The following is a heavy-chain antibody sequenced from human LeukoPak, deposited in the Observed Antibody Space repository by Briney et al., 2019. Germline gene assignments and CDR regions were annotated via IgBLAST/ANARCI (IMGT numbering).Heavy chain of an antibody. CDR1: GGSFSGYY. V-gene: IGHV4-34*01. Sequence: SETLSLTCAVYGGSFSGYYWSWIRQLPGKGLEWIGEINHSGSTNYNPSLKSRVTISVDTSKNQFSLKLSSVTAADTAVYYCARELRGTGSGGRAAGWYFDYWGQGTLVTVSS. CDR2: INHSGST. CDR3: ARELRGTGSGGRAAGWYFDY. J-gene: IGHJ4*02. D-gene: IGHD2-15*01.